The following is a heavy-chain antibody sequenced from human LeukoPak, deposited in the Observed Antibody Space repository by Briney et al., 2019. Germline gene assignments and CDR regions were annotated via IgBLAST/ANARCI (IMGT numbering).Heavy chain of an antibody. CDR1: GFIFSTYA. D-gene: IGHD4-17*01. Sequence: GGSLRLSCAASGFIFSTYAMNWVRQAPGKGLEWISYISSSAGAIYYADSVKGRFTISRDNAQGSLSLQMTDLRVEDTAVYYCARAKYDDSSYYFDSWGQGTLVTVSS. CDR3: ARAKYDDSSYYFDS. CDR2: ISSSAGAI. V-gene: IGHV3-48*03. J-gene: IGHJ4*02.